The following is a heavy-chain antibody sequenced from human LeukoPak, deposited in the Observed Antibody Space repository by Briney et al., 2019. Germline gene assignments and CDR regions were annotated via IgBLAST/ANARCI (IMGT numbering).Heavy chain of an antibody. V-gene: IGHV3-7*01. Sequence: GGSLRLSCAASGFTFSTYWMSWVRQAPGKGLEWVANIKQDGSEKYYMDSVKGRFTISRDNAKNSLYLQMNSLRAEDTAVYYCAREKVVVPASKGFDYWGQGTLVTASS. CDR3: AREKVVVPASKGFDY. CDR2: IKQDGSEK. J-gene: IGHJ4*02. CDR1: GFTFSTYW. D-gene: IGHD2-2*01.